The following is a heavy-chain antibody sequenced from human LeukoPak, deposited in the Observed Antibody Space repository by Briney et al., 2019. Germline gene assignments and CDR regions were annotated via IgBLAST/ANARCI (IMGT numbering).Heavy chain of an antibody. CDR1: SYTFTNYA. CDR3: FVTMVRGVVK. CDR2: ISAYNGNT. D-gene: IGHD3-10*01. V-gene: IGHV1-18*01. J-gene: IGHJ4*02. Sequence: ASVKVSCKASSYTFTNYAFTWVRQAPGQGLEWMGWISAYNGNTNYAQKLQGRVTMTEDTSTDTAYMELSSLRSEDTAVYYCFVTMVRGVVKWGQGTLVTVSS.